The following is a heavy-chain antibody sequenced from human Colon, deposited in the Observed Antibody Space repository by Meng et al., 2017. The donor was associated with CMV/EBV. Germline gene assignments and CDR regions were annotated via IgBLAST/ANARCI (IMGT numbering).Heavy chain of an antibody. D-gene: IGHD6-13*01. CDR1: GFIFSDYY. Sequence: GGSLRLSCEVSGFIFSDYYMTWIRQAPGKGLEWVSHISGSGTTKSYADSVRGRFTISRDNAKNSLSLQLNSLSADDTAVYYCAKALSTIAARPTPIDYWGQGSLVTVSS. V-gene: IGHV3-11*01. CDR2: ISGSGTTK. CDR3: AKALSTIAARPTPIDY. J-gene: IGHJ4*02.